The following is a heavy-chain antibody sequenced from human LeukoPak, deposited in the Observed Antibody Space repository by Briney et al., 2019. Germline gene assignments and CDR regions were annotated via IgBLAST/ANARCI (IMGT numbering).Heavy chain of an antibody. D-gene: IGHD6-19*01. J-gene: IGHJ6*02. CDR1: GYTFTSYA. CDR3: ARDMKGQWLVPYYYYGMDV. Sequence: EASVKVSCKASGYTFTSYAMNWVRQAPGQGLEWMGRINTNTGNPTYAQGFTGRFVFSLDTSVSTAYLQISSLKAEDTAVYYCARDMKGQWLVPYYYYGMDVWGQGTTVTVSS. CDR2: INTNTGNP. V-gene: IGHV7-4-1*02.